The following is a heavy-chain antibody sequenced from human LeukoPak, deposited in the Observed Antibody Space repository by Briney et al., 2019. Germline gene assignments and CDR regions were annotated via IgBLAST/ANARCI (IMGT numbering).Heavy chain of an antibody. CDR3: ARAPDSSGWYGVNAFDI. D-gene: IGHD6-19*01. CDR2: ISPYNSNT. Sequence: ASVKVSCKASGYTFTNYGIIWVRQAPGQGLEWMGWISPYNSNTNYAQKFQGRVTMTRDTSISTAYMELSRLRSDDTAVYYCARAPDSSGWYGVNAFDIWGQGTMVTVSS. J-gene: IGHJ3*02. V-gene: IGHV1-18*01. CDR1: GYTFTNYG.